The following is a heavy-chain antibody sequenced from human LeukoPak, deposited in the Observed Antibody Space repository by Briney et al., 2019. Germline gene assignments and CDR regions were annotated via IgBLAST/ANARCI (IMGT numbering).Heavy chain of an antibody. V-gene: IGHV3-74*01. CDR2: VNTYGTST. Sequence: SGGSLRLSCTAPGFTLTNNWMHWVRQVPGKGLEWVSRVNTYGTSTNYADSVRGRFTISRDNAKNTLYLQMDSLRAEDSAIYYCAREFSPEYAFDLWGQGTRVTVSS. J-gene: IGHJ3*01. CDR1: GFTLTNNW. D-gene: IGHD1-14*01. CDR3: AREFSPEYAFDL.